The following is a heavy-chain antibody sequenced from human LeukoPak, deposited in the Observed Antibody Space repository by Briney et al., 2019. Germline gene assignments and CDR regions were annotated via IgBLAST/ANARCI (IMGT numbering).Heavy chain of an antibody. J-gene: IGHJ6*03. CDR2: IYVTGST. CDR3: ARHIGGGIEDMDV. CDR1: GGSIGTYY. V-gene: IGHV4-59*08. Sequence: SETLSLTCIVSGGSIGTYYWSWIRQSPGKGLEWIGYIYVTGSTRYNPYLQSRVTISVDTSRNQFSLKMSSVTAADTAVYYCARHIGGGIEDMDVWGTGTKVTVSS. D-gene: IGHD3-16*02.